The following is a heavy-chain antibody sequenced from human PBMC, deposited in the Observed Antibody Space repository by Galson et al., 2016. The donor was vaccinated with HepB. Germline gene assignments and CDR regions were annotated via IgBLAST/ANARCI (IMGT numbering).Heavy chain of an antibody. CDR3: ARGRAYFDY. J-gene: IGHJ4*02. V-gene: IGHV3-7*01. CDR1: AFSFSTYG. Sequence: SLRLSCAASAFSFSTYGMSWVRQAPGKGLEWVASIKQDGSDNYYLDSVKGRFTISRDNAKNSLYLQMNSLRAEETAGYYCARGRAYFDYWGQGTLVTVSS. CDR2: IKQDGSDN.